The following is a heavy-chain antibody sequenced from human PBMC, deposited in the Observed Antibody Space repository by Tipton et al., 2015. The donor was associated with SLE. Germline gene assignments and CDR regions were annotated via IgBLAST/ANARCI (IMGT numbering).Heavy chain of an antibody. CDR3: ARDWCSSTSCYGYYYMDV. CDR2: IYYSGST. V-gene: IGHV4-59*12. Sequence: TLSLTCTVSGDSISSYYWSWIRQPPGKGPEWIGYIYYSGSTYYNPSLKSRVTISVDTSKNQFSLKLSSVTAADTAVYYCARDWCSSTSCYGYYYMDVWGKGTTVTVSS. D-gene: IGHD2-2*01. J-gene: IGHJ6*03. CDR1: GDSISSYY.